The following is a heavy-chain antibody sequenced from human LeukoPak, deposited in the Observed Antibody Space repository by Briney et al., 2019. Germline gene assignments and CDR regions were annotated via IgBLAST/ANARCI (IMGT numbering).Heavy chain of an antibody. CDR3: ARECSGGSCYAALDY. J-gene: IGHJ4*02. CDR2: INSDGSST. CDR1: GFTFSSYA. D-gene: IGHD2-15*01. Sequence: GGSLRLSCAASGFTFSSYAMSWVRQAPGKGLVWVSRINSDGSSTSYADSVKGRFTISRDNAKNTLYLQMNSLRAEDTAVYYCARECSGGSCYAALDYWGQGTLVTVSS. V-gene: IGHV3-74*01.